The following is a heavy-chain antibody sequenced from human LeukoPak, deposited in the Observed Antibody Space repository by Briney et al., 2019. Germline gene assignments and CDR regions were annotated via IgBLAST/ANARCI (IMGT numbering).Heavy chain of an antibody. CDR1: GFTFSSYS. D-gene: IGHD3-10*02. V-gene: IGHV3-21*01. J-gene: IGHJ3*02. CDR2: ISSSSSYI. Sequence: GGSLRLSCAASGFTFSSYSLNWVRQAPGKGLEWVSSISSSSSYIYYADSVKGRFTISRDNAKNSLYLQMNSLRAEETAVYYCVRMIGELLFNAFDIWGHGTMVTVSS. CDR3: VRMIGELLFNAFDI.